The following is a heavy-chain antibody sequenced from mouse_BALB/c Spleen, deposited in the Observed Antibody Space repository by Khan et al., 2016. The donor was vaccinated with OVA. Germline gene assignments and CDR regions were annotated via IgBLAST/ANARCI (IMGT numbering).Heavy chain of an antibody. CDR3: ARASDGYYPLAD. Sequence: EVQLQESGPELVRPGASVKVSCKASGYAFTTYNMYWVKQSHGKSLEWIGYIDPYNGGTKYNQKLKDKATLTVDKSSSAAYMHLDSLTSEDSAVYFCARASDGYYPLADWGQGTLVTVSA. D-gene: IGHD2-3*01. V-gene: IGHV1S135*01. CDR2: IDPYNGGT. CDR1: GYAFTTYN. J-gene: IGHJ3*01.